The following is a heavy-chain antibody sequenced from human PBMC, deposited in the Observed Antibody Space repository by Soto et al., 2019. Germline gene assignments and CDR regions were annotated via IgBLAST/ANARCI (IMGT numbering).Heavy chain of an antibody. D-gene: IGHD6-13*01. J-gene: IGHJ6*02. CDR2: ISFDGSDK. CDR1: GFTFSSYA. Sequence: GGSLRLSCAASGFTFSSYAMHWVRQAPGKGLEWVAVISFDGSDKYYADSVKGRFTISRDNSKNTLYLQMNSLRTEDTAVYYCARDRAAAAIYYDMDVWGQGTTVTVSS. CDR3: ARDRAAAAIYYDMDV. V-gene: IGHV3-30-3*01.